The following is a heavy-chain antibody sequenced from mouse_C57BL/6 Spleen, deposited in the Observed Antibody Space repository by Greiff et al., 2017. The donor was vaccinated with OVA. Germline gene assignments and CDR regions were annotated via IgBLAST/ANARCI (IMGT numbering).Heavy chain of an antibody. Sequence: DVQLVESGPGLVKPSQSLSLTCSVTGYSITSGYYWNWIRQFPGNKLEWMGYISYDGSNNYNPSLKNRISITRDTSKNQFFLKLNSVTTEDTATYYCARDLQLGLAWFAYWGQGTLVTVSA. CDR1: GYSITSGYY. D-gene: IGHD4-1*02. CDR2: ISYDGSN. J-gene: IGHJ3*01. V-gene: IGHV3-6*01. CDR3: ARDLQLGLAWFAY.